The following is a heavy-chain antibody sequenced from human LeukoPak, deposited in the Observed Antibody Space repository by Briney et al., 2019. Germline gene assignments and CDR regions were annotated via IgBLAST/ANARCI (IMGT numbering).Heavy chain of an antibody. V-gene: IGHV3-21*01. D-gene: IGHD3-10*01. CDR1: GFTFSSYS. CDR2: ISSSSYI. CDR3: ARDPDSWYYYGSGSYYGN. Sequence: KSGGSLRLSCAASGFTFSSYSMNWVRQAPGKGLEWVSSISSSSYIYYADSVKGRFTISRDNAKNSLYLQTNSLRAEDTAVYYCARDPDSWYYYGSGSYYGNWGQGTLVTVSS. J-gene: IGHJ4*02.